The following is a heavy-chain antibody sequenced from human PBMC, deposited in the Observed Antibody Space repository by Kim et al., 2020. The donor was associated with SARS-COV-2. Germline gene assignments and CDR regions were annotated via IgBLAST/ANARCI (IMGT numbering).Heavy chain of an antibody. D-gene: IGHD3-9*01. CDR3: ARDWLGGALRYFDWSFDY. Sequence: SVKVSCKASGGTFSSYAISWVRQAPGQGLEWMGGIIPIFGTANYAQKFQGRVTITADESTSTAYMELSSLRSEDTAVYYCARDWLGGALRYFDWSFDYWGQGTLVTVSS. CDR1: GGTFSSYA. J-gene: IGHJ4*02. CDR2: IIPIFGTA. V-gene: IGHV1-69*13.